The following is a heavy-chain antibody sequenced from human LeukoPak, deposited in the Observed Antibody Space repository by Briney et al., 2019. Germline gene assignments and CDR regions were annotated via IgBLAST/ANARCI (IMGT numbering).Heavy chain of an antibody. D-gene: IGHD6-19*01. J-gene: IGHJ3*02. CDR2: ISSSSSYI. CDR3: ARDGEQWLDDFDI. CDR1: GFTFSSYS. Sequence: GGSLRLSCAASGFTFSSYSMNWVSQAPGKGLEWVSSISSSSSYIYYADPVKGRFTIYRDKDKTSLYLQMNSLRGEDTAVYYCARDGEQWLDDFDIWGQGTMVTVS. V-gene: IGHV3-21*01.